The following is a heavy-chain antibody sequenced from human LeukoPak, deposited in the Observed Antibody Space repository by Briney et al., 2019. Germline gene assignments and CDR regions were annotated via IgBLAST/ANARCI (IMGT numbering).Heavy chain of an antibody. CDR1: GFTFNTYT. V-gene: IGHV3-21*04. Sequence: GGSLRLSCAASGFTFNTYTMNWVRQAPGKGLEWVSSISSGTSYIYYADSVKGRFTISRDNAKNSLYLQMNSLRAEGTAVYYCARSVWYSYYYYMDVWGKGTTVTISS. J-gene: IGHJ6*03. D-gene: IGHD2-21*01. CDR3: ARSVWYSYYYYMDV. CDR2: ISSGTSYI.